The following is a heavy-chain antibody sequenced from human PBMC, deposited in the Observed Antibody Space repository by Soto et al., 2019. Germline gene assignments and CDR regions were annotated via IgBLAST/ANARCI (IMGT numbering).Heavy chain of an antibody. Sequence: QVQLQESGPGLVKPSQTLFLTCTVSGGPITNYWSWIRQHPGKGLEWIGYIYDSGSTYYNPSLKSRVTMSLDTSKNQLSLKLTSVTAADTAVYYCARVNLDYVTGMDVWGQGTTVTVSS. CDR2: IYDSGST. CDR3: ARVNLDYVTGMDV. D-gene: IGHD4-17*01. V-gene: IGHV4-31*03. CDR1: GGPITNY. J-gene: IGHJ6*02.